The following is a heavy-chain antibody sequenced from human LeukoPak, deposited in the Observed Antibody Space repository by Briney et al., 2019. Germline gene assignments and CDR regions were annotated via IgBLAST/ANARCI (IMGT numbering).Heavy chain of an antibody. CDR3: ARDMSDYVWGSYRYLDY. CDR2: ISSSGSTI. Sequence: GGSLRLSCAASGFTFSSYGMHWVRQAPGKGLEWVSYISSSGSTIYYADSVKGRFTISRDNAKNSLYLQMNSLRAEDTAVYYCARDMSDYVWGSYRYLDYWGQGTLVTVSS. J-gene: IGHJ4*02. D-gene: IGHD3-16*02. CDR1: GFTFSSYG. V-gene: IGHV3-48*03.